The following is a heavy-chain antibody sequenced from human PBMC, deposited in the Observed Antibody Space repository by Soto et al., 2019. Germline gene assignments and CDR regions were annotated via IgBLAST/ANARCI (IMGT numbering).Heavy chain of an antibody. CDR3: ARGGYDFWSGYYFDY. CDR1: GGSISSYY. J-gene: IGHJ4*02. D-gene: IGHD3-3*01. CDR2: IYYSGST. Sequence: SETLSLTCTVSGGSISSYYWSWIRQPPGKGLEWIGYIYYSGSTNYNPSLKSRVTISVDTSKNQFSLKLSSVTAADTAVYYCARGGYDFWSGYYFDYWGQGTLVTVSS. V-gene: IGHV4-59*01.